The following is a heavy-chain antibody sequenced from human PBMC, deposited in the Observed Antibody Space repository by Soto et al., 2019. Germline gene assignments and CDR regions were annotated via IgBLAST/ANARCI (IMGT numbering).Heavy chain of an antibody. D-gene: IGHD6-13*01. V-gene: IGHV4-31*03. J-gene: IGHJ4*02. CDR1: GGSISSGGYY. CDR3: AGINSSSWYVCSIDY. Sequence: VQLQESGPGLVKPSQTLSLTCTVSGGSISSGGYYWILIRQHPGQGLAWIGYIYYSGGTYYNPSLKSRVTISVDTSKNQFSLKLSSVTAADTAVYYCAGINSSSWYVCSIDYWGQGPLVTVSS. CDR2: IYYSGGT.